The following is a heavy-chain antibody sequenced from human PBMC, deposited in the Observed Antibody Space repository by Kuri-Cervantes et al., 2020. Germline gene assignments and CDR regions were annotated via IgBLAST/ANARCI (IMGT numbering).Heavy chain of an antibody. CDR1: GFTFSNYW. J-gene: IGHJ6*03. V-gene: IGHV3-7*04. CDR2: IHQDGSEK. CDR3: ARGAPPPYCYYMDV. Sequence: GGSLRLSCGASGFTFSNYWMNWVRQAPGKGLEWVANIHQDGSEKFYVDSVKGRFTISRDNAMNSVYLQMDGLRAEDTAVYFCARGAPPPYCYYMDVWGKGTTVTVSS.